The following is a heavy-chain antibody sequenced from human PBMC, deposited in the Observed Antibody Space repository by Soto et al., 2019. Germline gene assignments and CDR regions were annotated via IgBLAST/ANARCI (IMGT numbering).Heavy chain of an antibody. J-gene: IGHJ5*02. CDR3: AKAPSPYYDSSRSWFDP. CDR1: GFTFINYA. V-gene: IGHV3-23*01. D-gene: IGHD3-22*01. Sequence: SCAASGFTFINYAMTWVRQAPGKGLEWVSGISSGGGNTYYADSVKGRFTISRDNSKDTLNLQMNSLRVEDTAVYYCAKAPSPYYDSSRSWFDPWGQGTLVTVSS. CDR2: ISSGGGNT.